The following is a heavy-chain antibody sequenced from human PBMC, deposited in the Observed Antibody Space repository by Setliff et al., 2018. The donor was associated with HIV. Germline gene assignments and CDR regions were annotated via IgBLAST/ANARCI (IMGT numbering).Heavy chain of an antibody. J-gene: IGHJ6*03. CDR1: GGSFSGYY. Sequence: SETLSLTCAVYGGSFSGYYWSWIRQPPGKGLEWIGEINHSGSTNYNPSLKSRVTISVDTSKNQFSLKLSSVTAADTAVYYCARRGSGFFHYYYYMDVWGKGTAVTVSS. V-gene: IGHV4-34*01. CDR3: ARRGSGFFHYYYYMDV. D-gene: IGHD3-10*01. CDR2: INHSGST.